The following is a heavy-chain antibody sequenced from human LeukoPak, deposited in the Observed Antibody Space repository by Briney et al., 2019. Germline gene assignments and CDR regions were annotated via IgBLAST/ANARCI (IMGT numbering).Heavy chain of an antibody. Sequence: PGGSLRLSCAASGFTFSSYWMSWVRQAPGKGLEWVANIKQEGSEKYYVDSVKGRFTIARDNAKNSLYLQMNSLRAEDTAVYYCARDERFLEWLHHYYYYYMDVWGKGTTVTVSS. CDR1: GFTFSSYW. J-gene: IGHJ6*03. V-gene: IGHV3-7*01. CDR2: IKQEGSEK. CDR3: ARDERFLEWLHHYYYYYMDV. D-gene: IGHD3-3*01.